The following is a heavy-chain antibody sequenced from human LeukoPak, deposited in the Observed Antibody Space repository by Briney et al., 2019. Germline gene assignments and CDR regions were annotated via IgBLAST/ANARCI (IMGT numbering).Heavy chain of an antibody. CDR1: KFIFSSYA. Sequence: GRSLRLSCAASKFIFSSYAMHWVRQAPVKGLEWLAAISYDGSSQYYADSVRGRFTISRDNSKNTLNLQMNSLRAEDTAVYYCARGWPSYYYYGMDVWGQGTTVTVSS. V-gene: IGHV3-30*14. J-gene: IGHJ6*02. CDR3: ARGWPSYYYYGMDV. CDR2: ISYDGSSQ.